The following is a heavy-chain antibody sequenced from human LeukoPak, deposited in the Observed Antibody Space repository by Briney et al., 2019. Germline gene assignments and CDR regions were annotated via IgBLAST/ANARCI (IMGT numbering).Heavy chain of an antibody. D-gene: IGHD3-22*01. CDR3: VSYDSSGYYPPPPFDY. Sequence: SVKVSCKASGGTFSSYAISWVQQAPGQGLEWMGRIIPILGIANYAQKFQGRVTITADKSTSTAYMELSSLRSEDTAVYYCVSYDSSGYYPPPPFDYWGQGTLVTVSS. V-gene: IGHV1-69*04. CDR1: GGTFSSYA. J-gene: IGHJ4*02. CDR2: IIPILGIA.